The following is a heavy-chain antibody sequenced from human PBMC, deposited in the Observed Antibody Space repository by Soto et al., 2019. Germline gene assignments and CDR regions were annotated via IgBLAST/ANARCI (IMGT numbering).Heavy chain of an antibody. CDR2: ISYDGSNK. J-gene: IGHJ4*02. Sequence: PGGSLRLSCAASGFTFSSYGMHWVRQAPGKGLEWVAVISYDGSNKYYADSVKGRFTISRDNSKNTLYLQMNSLRAEDTAVYYCANRADTSSWYYFDYWGQGTLVTVSS. D-gene: IGHD6-13*01. CDR1: GFTFSSYG. CDR3: ANRADTSSWYYFDY. V-gene: IGHV3-30*18.